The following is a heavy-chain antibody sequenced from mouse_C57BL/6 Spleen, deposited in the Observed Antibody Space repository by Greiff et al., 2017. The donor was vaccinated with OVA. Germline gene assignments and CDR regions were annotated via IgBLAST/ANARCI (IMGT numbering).Heavy chain of an antibody. D-gene: IGHD2-2*01. CDR3: ARQGSMVTTKGVYFDY. V-gene: IGHV5-6*01. CDR2: ISSGGSYT. Sequence: EVKVVESGGDLVKPGGSLKLSCAASGFTFSSYGMSWVRQTPDKRLEWVATISSGGSYTYYPDSVKGRFTISRDNAKNTLYLQMSSLKSEDTAMYYCARQGSMVTTKGVYFDYWGQGTTLTGSS. CDR1: GFTFSSYG. J-gene: IGHJ2*01.